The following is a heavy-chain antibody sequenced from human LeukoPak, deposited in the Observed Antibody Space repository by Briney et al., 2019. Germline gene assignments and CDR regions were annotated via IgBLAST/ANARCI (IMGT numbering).Heavy chain of an antibody. D-gene: IGHD5-18*01. CDR2: INPNSGGT. CDR3: ARAMGEVQLWLLCSVY. Sequence: GASVKVSCKASGYTFTGDYMHWVRQAPGQGLEWMGWINPNSGGTNYAQKFQSRVTMTRDTSISTAYMELSRLRSDDTAVYYCARAMGEVQLWLLCSVYWGQGTLVTVSS. V-gene: IGHV1-2*02. J-gene: IGHJ4*02. CDR1: GYTFTGDY.